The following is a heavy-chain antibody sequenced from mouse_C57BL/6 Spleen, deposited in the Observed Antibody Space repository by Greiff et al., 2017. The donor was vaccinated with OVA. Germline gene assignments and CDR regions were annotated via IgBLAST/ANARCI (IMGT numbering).Heavy chain of an antibody. CDR2: IDPETGGT. V-gene: IGHV1-15*01. J-gene: IGHJ1*03. CDR3: TRRTTVVARYFDV. CDR1: GYTFTDYE. Sequence: SGAELVRPGASVTLSCKASGYTFTDYEMHWVKQTPVHGLEWIGAIDPETGGTAYNQKFKGKAILTADKSSSTAYMELRSLTSEDSAVYYCTRRTTVVARYFDVWGTGTTVTVSS. D-gene: IGHD1-1*01.